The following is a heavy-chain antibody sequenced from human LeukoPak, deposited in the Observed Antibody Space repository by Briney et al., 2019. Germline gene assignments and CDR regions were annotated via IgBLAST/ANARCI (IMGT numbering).Heavy chain of an antibody. V-gene: IGHV3-48*03. Sequence: GGSLRLSCAASGFTFSSYEMKWVRQAPGKGVEWVSYISSSGSNIYYADSVKGRFTISRDNAKNSLYLQMNSLRAEDTAVYYCARGAGEHYYYYYDMDVWGKGTTVTVSS. CDR3: ARGAGEHYYYYYDMDV. D-gene: IGHD7-27*01. J-gene: IGHJ6*04. CDR1: GFTFSSYE. CDR2: ISSSGSNI.